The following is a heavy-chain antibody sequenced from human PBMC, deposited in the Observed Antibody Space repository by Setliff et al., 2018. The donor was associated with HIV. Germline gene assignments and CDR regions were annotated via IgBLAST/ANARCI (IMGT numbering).Heavy chain of an antibody. CDR2: IIPMYDTR. V-gene: IGHV1-69*13. Sequence: GASVKVSCKTSGGTFSSFVITWVRQAPGRGLEWMGGIIPMYDTRNYAQKFQGRVTITADESTSTAYMELSSLSSEDTAVYYCARARTDDGSGRYYNNDWFDSWGQGTLVTVSS. CDR1: GGTFSSFV. J-gene: IGHJ5*01. CDR3: ARARTDDGSGRYYNNDWFDS. D-gene: IGHD3-10*01.